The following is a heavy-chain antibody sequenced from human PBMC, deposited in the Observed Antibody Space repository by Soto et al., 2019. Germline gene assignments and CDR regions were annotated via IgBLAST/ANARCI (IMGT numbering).Heavy chain of an antibody. CDR3: AREDDYGDYFTHY. Sequence: PSETLSLTCPVSGGSVSSGSYYWSWIRQPPGKGLEWIGYIYYSGSTNYNPSLKSRVTISVDTSKNQFSLKLSSVTAADTAVYYCAREDDYGDYFTHYWGQGTLVTVSS. D-gene: IGHD4-17*01. CDR1: GGSVSSGSYY. CDR2: IYYSGST. V-gene: IGHV4-61*01. J-gene: IGHJ4*02.